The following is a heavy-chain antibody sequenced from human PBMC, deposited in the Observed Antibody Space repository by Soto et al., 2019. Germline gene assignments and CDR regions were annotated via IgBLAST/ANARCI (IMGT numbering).Heavy chain of an antibody. CDR3: GRGRSGQIVVFY. J-gene: IGHJ4*02. D-gene: IGHD5-12*01. CDR2: IGPESGAT. CDR1: GYTFTGHY. Sequence: ASVKVSCKASGYTFTGHYIHWVRQAPEQGPEWMGEIGPESGATRYAQKFQGRVTMTRDMSITTVYMELNNLSPDDTAVYYCGRGRSGQIVVFYWGQGTPVNVS. V-gene: IGHV1-2*02.